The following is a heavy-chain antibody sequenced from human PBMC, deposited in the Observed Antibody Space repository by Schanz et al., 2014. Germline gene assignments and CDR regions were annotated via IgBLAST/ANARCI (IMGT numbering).Heavy chain of an antibody. CDR1: GFIFSNSW. D-gene: IGHD3-3*01. CDR3: ARGVRIDY. CDR2: IKQDGSEK. J-gene: IGHJ4*02. V-gene: IGHV3-7*01. Sequence: EARLEESGGGLIQPGGSLRLSCAASGFIFSNSWMSWVRQAPGKGLEWVANIKQDGSEKYYVDSVKGRFTISRDNAKNSLYLQMNSLTAEDTAVYYCARGVRIDYWGQGTLVTVSS.